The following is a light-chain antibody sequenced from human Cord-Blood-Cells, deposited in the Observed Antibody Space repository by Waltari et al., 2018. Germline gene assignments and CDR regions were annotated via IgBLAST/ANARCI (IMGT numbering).Light chain of an antibody. CDR3: QAWDSSTVV. V-gene: IGLV3-1*01. Sequence: SYELTQPPSVSVSPGQTASITCPGHKLRDKYACWYQQKPGQSPVLVIYQDSKRPSGIPERFSGSNSGNTATLTISGTQAMDEADYYCQAWDSSTVVFGGGTKLTVL. J-gene: IGLJ2*01. CDR1: KLRDKY. CDR2: QDS.